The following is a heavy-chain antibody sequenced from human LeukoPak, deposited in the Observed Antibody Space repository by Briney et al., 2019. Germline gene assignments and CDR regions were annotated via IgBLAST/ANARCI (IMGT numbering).Heavy chain of an antibody. J-gene: IGHJ5*02. CDR3: ARDKGHRTPTWFDP. Sequence: SQTLSLTCTVSGGSISSGSYYWSWIRQPAGKGLEWIGRIYTSGSTNYNPSLESRVTISVDTSKNQFSLKLSSVTAADTAVYYCARDKGHRTPTWFDPWGQGTLVTVSS. D-gene: IGHD1-14*01. CDR1: GGSISSGSYY. V-gene: IGHV4-61*02. CDR2: IYTSGST.